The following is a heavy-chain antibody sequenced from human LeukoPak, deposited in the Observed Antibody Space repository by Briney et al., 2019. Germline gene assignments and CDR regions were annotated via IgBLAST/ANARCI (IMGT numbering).Heavy chain of an antibody. CDR3: ARGILGITGTASFDY. D-gene: IGHD1-20*01. CDR1: GGTFSSYA. CDR2: IIPIFGTA. V-gene: IGHV1-69*05. J-gene: IGHJ4*02. Sequence: ASVKVSCKASGGTFSSYAISWVRQAPGQGLEWMGRIIPIFGTANYAQKFQGRVTITTDESTSTAYMELSSLRSEDTAVYYCARGILGITGTASFDYWGQGTLVTVSS.